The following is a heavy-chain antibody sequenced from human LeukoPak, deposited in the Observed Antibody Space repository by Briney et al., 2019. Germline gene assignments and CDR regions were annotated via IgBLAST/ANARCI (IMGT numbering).Heavy chain of an antibody. CDR1: GGSFSGYY. CDR3: ARGLGYYYDSSGADRLDY. D-gene: IGHD3-22*01. CDR2: INHSGST. V-gene: IGHV4-34*01. J-gene: IGHJ4*02. Sequence: SETLSLTCAVYGGSFSGYYWSWIRQPPGKGLEWIGEINHSGSTNYNPSLKSRVTMSVDTSKNQFSLKLSSVTAADTAVYYCARGLGYYYDSSGADRLDYWGQGTLVTVSS.